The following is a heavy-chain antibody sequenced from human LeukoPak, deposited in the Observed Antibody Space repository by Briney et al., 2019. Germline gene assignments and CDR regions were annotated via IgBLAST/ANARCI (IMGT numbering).Heavy chain of an antibody. CDR2: IYYSGST. Sequence: SETLSLTCTVSGGSISSSSYYWGWIRQPPGKGLEWIGSIYYSGSTYCNPSLKSRVTISVDTSKNQFSLKLSSVTAADTAVYYCARRRGAMVRGTGVYFDYWGQGTLVTVSS. D-gene: IGHD3-10*01. J-gene: IGHJ4*02. CDR3: ARRRGAMVRGTGVYFDY. V-gene: IGHV4-39*07. CDR1: GGSISSSSYY.